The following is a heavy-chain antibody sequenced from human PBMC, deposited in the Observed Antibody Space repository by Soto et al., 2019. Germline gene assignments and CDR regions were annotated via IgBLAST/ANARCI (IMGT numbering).Heavy chain of an antibody. Sequence: GSLRLSCTTSGFTFADHGMSWVRQAPGKGLDWLGFIRSGRYGATTEYAASVKGRFTVSRDDSKNVAYLQLNNLDTEDTGVYYCTRAPLRCSGGSCYSAGSWGRGTQVTVSS. J-gene: IGHJ5*02. CDR1: GFTFADHG. D-gene: IGHD2-15*01. V-gene: IGHV3-49*04. CDR3: TRAPLRCSGGSCYSAGS. CDR2: IRSGRYGATT.